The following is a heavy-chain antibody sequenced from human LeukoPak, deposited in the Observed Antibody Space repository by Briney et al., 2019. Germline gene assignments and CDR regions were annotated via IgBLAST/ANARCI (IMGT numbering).Heavy chain of an antibody. CDR1: GGSFSGYY. CDR3: AREGVDTAMVDY. V-gene: IGHV4-34*01. J-gene: IGHJ4*02. Sequence: KPSETLSFTCAVYGGSFSGYYWSWIRQPPGKGLEWIGEINHSGSTNYNPSLKSRVTISVDTSKNQFSLKLSSVTAADTAVYYCAREGVDTAMVDYWGQGTLVTVSS. CDR2: INHSGST. D-gene: IGHD5-18*01.